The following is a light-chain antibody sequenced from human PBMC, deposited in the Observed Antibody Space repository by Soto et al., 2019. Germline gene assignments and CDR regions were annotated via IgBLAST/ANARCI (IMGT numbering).Light chain of an antibody. CDR2: AAS. Sequence: DIQMTQSPSSLSASVGDRVTITCRASQGISNYLAWYQQKPGKVPKLLIYAASTLQSGVPSRFSGSGSGTDFTLTISSLQPEDVATNYCQKYNSAPPGLTFGGGTKVEIK. CDR3: QKYNSAPPGLT. J-gene: IGKJ4*01. CDR1: QGISNY. V-gene: IGKV1-27*01.